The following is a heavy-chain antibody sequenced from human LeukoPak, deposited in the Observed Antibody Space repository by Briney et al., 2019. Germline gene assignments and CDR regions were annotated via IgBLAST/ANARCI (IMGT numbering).Heavy chain of an antibody. D-gene: IGHD4-17*01. CDR2: ISSSRYI. Sequence: KPGGSLRLSCEVSGFSFSTCGMNWVRQAPGKGLEWVSSISSSRYIYYADSVKGRFTISRDNAKNSLYLQMNSLSADDTAVYYCAHYETIKRASSDYWGQGTLVTVSS. V-gene: IGHV3-21*01. CDR1: GFSFSTCG. CDR3: AHYETIKRASSDY. J-gene: IGHJ4*02.